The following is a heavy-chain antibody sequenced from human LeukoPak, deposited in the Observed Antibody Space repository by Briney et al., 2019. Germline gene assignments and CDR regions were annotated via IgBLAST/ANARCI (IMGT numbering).Heavy chain of an antibody. CDR2: IDWDDDK. J-gene: IGHJ4*02. CDR3: TRIAKKNYYDSSGYFDS. Sequence: SGPALVKPTQTLTLTFTFSGFSLSTMGMCVSWIRQPPGKALEWLARIDWDDDKYYSTSLKTRLTISKDTSKNQVVLTMTNMDPVDTATYYCTRIAKKNYYDSSGYFDSWGQGTLVTVSS. CDR1: GFSLSTMGMC. V-gene: IGHV2-70*11. D-gene: IGHD3-22*01.